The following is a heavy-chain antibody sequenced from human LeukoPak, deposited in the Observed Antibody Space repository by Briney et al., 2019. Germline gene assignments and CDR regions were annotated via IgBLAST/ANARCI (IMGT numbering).Heavy chain of an antibody. J-gene: IGHJ4*02. CDR2: ISYDGSNK. CDR3: ARDFEERKGLAAGGTDY. Sequence: PGGSLRLSCAASGFTFSSYAMHWVRQAPGKGLEWVAVISYDGSNKYYADSVKGRFTISRDNSKNTLYLQMNSLRAEDTAVYYCARDFEERKGLAAGGTDYWGQGTLVTVAS. V-gene: IGHV3-30*04. D-gene: IGHD6-13*01. CDR1: GFTFSSYA.